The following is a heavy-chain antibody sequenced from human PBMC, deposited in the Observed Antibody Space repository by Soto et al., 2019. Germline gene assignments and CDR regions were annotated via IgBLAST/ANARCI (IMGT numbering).Heavy chain of an antibody. J-gene: IGHJ5*02. D-gene: IGHD3-3*01. Sequence: SVKVSCKASGGTFSSYAISWVRQAPGQGLEWMGGIIPIFGTANYAQKFQGRVTITEDESTSTAYMELSSLRSEDTAVYYCARYRFGVMSHYNWFDPWGQGTLVTVSS. CDR1: GGTFSSYA. CDR2: IIPIFGTA. V-gene: IGHV1-69*13. CDR3: ARYRFGVMSHYNWFDP.